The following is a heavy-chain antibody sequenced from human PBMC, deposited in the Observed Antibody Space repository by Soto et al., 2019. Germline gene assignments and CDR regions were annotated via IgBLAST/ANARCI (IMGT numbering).Heavy chain of an antibody. Sequence: PGWSLTLSSAASGFTFSSYAMHWVRQAAGKGLEGVAVISYEGRNKYYADSVKGRFTISRDTSKNTLCLQVNSLGAEDTAAFYGARDREYDSSGYYVYYYYGMDVCVRGTTVTV. CDR3: ARDREYDSSGYYVYYYYGMDV. J-gene: IGHJ6*02. V-gene: IGHV3-30-3*01. CDR1: GFTFSSYA. D-gene: IGHD3-22*01. CDR2: ISYEGRNK.